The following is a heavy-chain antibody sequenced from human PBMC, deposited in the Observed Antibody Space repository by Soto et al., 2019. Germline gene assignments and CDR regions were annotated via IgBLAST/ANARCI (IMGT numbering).Heavy chain of an antibody. CDR1: GESITSGAFY. Sequence: PSETLSLTCNVSGESITSGAFYWSWIRQHPGKGLEWIGYTSNSGNAYYNPSLKSRITMSIEASKNQLSLRLRSVTAADAAVYSCASALGGISSSGMQVWGQGTTVTVSS. D-gene: IGHD2-21*01. CDR2: TSNSGNA. CDR3: ASALGGISSSGMQV. V-gene: IGHV4-31*03. J-gene: IGHJ6*02.